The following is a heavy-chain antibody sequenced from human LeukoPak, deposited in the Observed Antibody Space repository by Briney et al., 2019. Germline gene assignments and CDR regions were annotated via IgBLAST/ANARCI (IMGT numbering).Heavy chain of an antibody. Sequence: PSETLSLTCTVSGGSVSSSTYYWVWIRQPPGKGLEWIVTIYYSGSTYYNPSLKSRVTISVYTSKNQFSLRLSSVTAADTAVYYCARRRRSNSSHDYWGQGTLVTVSS. J-gene: IGHJ4*02. V-gene: IGHV4-39*01. CDR1: GGSVSSSTYY. D-gene: IGHD6-6*01. CDR2: IYYSGST. CDR3: ARRRRSNSSHDY.